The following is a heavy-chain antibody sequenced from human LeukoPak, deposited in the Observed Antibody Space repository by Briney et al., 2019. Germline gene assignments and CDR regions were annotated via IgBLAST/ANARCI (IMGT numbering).Heavy chain of an antibody. CDR1: GFTLSGNW. D-gene: IGHD2-15*01. V-gene: IGHV3-74*01. CDR2: IKGDGSST. CDR3: ARRDNYDY. Sequence: GGSLRLSCAASGFTLSGNWMHWVRHAPGKGLVWVSRIKGDGSSTSYADSVKGRFTISRDNAKNTLYLQMNSLRAEDTAVYYCARRDNYDYWGQGTLVTVSS. J-gene: IGHJ4*02.